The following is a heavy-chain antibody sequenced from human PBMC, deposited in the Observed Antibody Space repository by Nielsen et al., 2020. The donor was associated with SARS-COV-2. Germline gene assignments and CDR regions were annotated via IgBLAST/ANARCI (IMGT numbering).Heavy chain of an antibody. V-gene: IGHV4-61*01. CDR1: GGSVSSGSYY. D-gene: IGHD6-19*01. Sequence: SETLSLTCTVFGGSVSSGSYYWSWIRQPPGKGLEWIGYIYYSGSTNYNPSLKSRVTISVDKSKNQFSLKLSSVTAADTAVYYCARGGASSGWPTGFDYWGQGTLVTVSS. CDR2: IYYSGST. CDR3: ARGGASSGWPTGFDY. J-gene: IGHJ4*02.